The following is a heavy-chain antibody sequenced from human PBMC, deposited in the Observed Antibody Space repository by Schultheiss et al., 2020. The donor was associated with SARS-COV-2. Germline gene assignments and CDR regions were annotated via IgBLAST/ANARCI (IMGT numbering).Heavy chain of an antibody. V-gene: IGHV3-74*01. CDR3: ARAELYYDFWSGYYAGLDY. CDR2: INSDGSST. D-gene: IGHD3-3*01. J-gene: IGHJ4*02. CDR1: GFTFSSYS. Sequence: GGSLRLSCAASGFTFSSYSMNLVRQAPGKGLEWVSRINSDGSSTSYADSVKGRFTISRDNSKNTLYLQMNSLRAEDTAVYYCARAELYYDFWSGYYAGLDYWGQGTLVTVSS.